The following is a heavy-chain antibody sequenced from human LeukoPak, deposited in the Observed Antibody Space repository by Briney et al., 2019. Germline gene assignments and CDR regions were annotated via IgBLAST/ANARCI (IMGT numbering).Heavy chain of an antibody. J-gene: IGHJ4*02. Sequence: GGSLRLSRAASGFTFGSYAMYWVRQAPGKGLEWVSGIFGSGGSVHYAKGRFTISRDNSKNTVYLQMDSLRAEDTATYYCAKTTTGYSSGRYPAWPIDYWGQGTLVTVSS. CDR2: IFGSGGSV. D-gene: IGHD2-15*01. CDR3: AKTTTGYSSGRYPAWPIDY. CDR1: GFTFGSYA. V-gene: IGHV3-23*01.